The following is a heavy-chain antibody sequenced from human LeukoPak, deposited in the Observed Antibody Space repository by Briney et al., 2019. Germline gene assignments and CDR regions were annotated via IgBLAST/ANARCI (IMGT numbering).Heavy chain of an antibody. Sequence: EESLRLSCAASGFTFSLYSLNWVRQAPGKGLEWVSYISGSSTIDYADSVKGRFTISRDNAKNSLYLQMDSLRAEDTAAYYCARGVGAFEIWGQGTMVTVSS. J-gene: IGHJ3*02. CDR1: GFTFSLYS. V-gene: IGHV3-48*01. CDR3: ARGVGAFEI. CDR2: ISGSSTI.